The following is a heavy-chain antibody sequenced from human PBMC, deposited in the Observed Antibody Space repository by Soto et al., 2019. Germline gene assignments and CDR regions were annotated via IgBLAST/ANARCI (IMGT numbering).Heavy chain of an antibody. J-gene: IGHJ5*02. CDR3: ATLQGYDSSGYSDNWFDP. CDR2: IYYSGST. D-gene: IGHD3-22*01. Sequence: SETLSLTCTVSGGSISSYYWSWIRQPPGKGLEWIGYIYYSGSTNYNPSLKSRVTISVDTSKNQFSLKLSSVTAADTAVYYCATLQGYDSSGYSDNWFDPWGQGTLVTVS. CDR1: GGSISSYY. V-gene: IGHV4-59*08.